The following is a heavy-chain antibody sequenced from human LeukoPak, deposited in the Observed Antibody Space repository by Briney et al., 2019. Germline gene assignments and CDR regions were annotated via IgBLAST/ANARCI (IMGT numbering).Heavy chain of an antibody. CDR2: FDPEDGKT. CDR1: GYTRTEVA. J-gene: IGHJ4*02. Sequence: GASVKVSCKVSGYTRTEVAMHWVRQAPGKGLEWMGSFDPEDGKTLYAQKFQGRVTLTEDTSTATAYMELSRLRFDDTAIYFCAITQGYYDNSAPPLDYWGQGTLVTVSS. V-gene: IGHV1-24*01. D-gene: IGHD3-22*01. CDR3: AITQGYYDNSAPPLDY.